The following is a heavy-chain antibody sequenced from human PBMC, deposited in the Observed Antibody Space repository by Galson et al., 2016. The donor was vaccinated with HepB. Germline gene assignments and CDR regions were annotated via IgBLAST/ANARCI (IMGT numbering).Heavy chain of an antibody. CDR3: ARSGNEWSVDY. D-gene: IGHD3-3*01. CDR1: GYTFTTYG. J-gene: IGHJ4*02. V-gene: IGHV1-3*01. Sequence: SVKVSCKASGYTFTTYGIQWVRQAPGQRLEWIGWYNAGNGDPRYSQNFQGRVTFNRATSASKAYMELSSLGSEDTAVYFCARSGNEWSVDYWGQRTLVSVSS. CDR2: YNAGNGDP.